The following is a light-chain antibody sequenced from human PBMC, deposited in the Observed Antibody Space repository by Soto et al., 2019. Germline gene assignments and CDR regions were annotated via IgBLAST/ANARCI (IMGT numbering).Light chain of an antibody. CDR1: QSFSSSY. J-gene: IGKJ3*01. Sequence: EIVLTQSSGTLSLSPGERATLSCRASQSFSSSYLAWYQQKPGQAPRLLIYGASSRATGIPDRFSGSGSGTDFTLTISRLEPEDFAVYYCQQYGSSPFTFGPGTKVDIK. CDR2: GAS. CDR3: QQYGSSPFT. V-gene: IGKV3-20*01.